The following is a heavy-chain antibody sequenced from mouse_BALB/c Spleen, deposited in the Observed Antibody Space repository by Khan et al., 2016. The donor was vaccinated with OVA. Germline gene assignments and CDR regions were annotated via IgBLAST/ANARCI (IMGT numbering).Heavy chain of an antibody. D-gene: IGHD1-1*01. Sequence: VQLVESGAELAKPGASVKMSCKASGYTFTSYGMHWVKQRPGQGLEWIGYINPSTGDTGYNQRFKDKATLTADKSSSTAYMQLSSLTSEESAVXCCSNVGSSAAWFPYWGQGTLVTVSA. V-gene: IGHV1-4*01. CDR1: GYTFTSYG. J-gene: IGHJ3*01. CDR3: SNVGSSAAWFPY. CDR2: INPSTGDT.